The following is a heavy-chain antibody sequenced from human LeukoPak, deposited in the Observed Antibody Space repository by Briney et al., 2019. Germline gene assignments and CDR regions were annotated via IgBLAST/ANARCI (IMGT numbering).Heavy chain of an antibody. J-gene: IGHJ4*02. V-gene: IGHV3-53*01. CDR1: GFTVSSNY. CDR2: IYSGGST. D-gene: IGHD5-18*01. Sequence: PGGSLRLSCAASGFTVSSNYMSWVRQAPGKWLEWVSVIYSGGSTYYADSVKGRFTISRDNSKNTLYLQMNSLRAEDTAVYYCARVDTYSYGYDYWVQGTLVTVSS. CDR3: ARVDTYSYGYDY.